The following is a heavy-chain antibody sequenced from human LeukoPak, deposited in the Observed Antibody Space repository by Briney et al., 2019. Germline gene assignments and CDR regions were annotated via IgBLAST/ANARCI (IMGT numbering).Heavy chain of an antibody. J-gene: IGHJ4*02. CDR2: MYYSGST. Sequence: WETLSLSCTVSGVSFTGSSYYWGWIRPPPGKGLEWIGSMYYSGSTYSNPSLKSRLTISVDTSKNQFSLKLTSVTAADTAVYFCARQYYDNTGYYYFDYWGEGTLVTVSS. CDR3: ARQYYDNTGYYYFDY. CDR1: GVSFTGSSYY. V-gene: IGHV4-39*01. D-gene: IGHD3-22*01.